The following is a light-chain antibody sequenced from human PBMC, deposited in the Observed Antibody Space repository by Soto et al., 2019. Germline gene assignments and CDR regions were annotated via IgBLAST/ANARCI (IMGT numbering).Light chain of an antibody. V-gene: IGKV3-15*01. CDR2: GSS. CDR3: QQYNNWPLT. J-gene: IGKJ4*01. Sequence: EIVMTQSPATLSVSPGERATLSCRASQSVSSNLAWYQQKPGQAPRLLIYGSSTSATGIPARFSGSGSGTEFPLTISSLQSEDFAVYYCQQYNNWPLTFGGGTKVEIK. CDR1: QSVSSN.